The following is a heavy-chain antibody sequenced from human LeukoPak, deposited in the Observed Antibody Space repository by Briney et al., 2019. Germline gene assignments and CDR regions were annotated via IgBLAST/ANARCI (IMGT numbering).Heavy chain of an antibody. V-gene: IGHV3-13*01. Sequence: PGGSLRLSCAASGFTFSSYDMHWVRQATGKGPEWVSAIGTAGDTYYPGSVKGRFTISRENAKNSLYLQMNSLRAGDTAVYYCARGYCSGGSCLYYFDYWGQGTLVTVSS. CDR3: ARGYCSGGSCLYYFDY. D-gene: IGHD2-15*01. CDR1: GFTFSSYD. J-gene: IGHJ4*02. CDR2: IGTAGDT.